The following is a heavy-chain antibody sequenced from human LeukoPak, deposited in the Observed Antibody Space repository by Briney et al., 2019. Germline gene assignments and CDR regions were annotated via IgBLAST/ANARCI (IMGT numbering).Heavy chain of an antibody. CDR3: ARGYYDILTGYYERWFDP. D-gene: IGHD3-9*01. J-gene: IGHJ5*02. CDR1: GFAFSSFG. CDR2: IWYDGTNK. Sequence: PGRSLRLSCAASGFAFSSFGMHWVRQAPGKGLEWVAVIWYDGTNKYYADSVKGRFTISRDNSKNTLYLQMNSLRAEDTAVYYCARGYYDILTGYYERWFDPWGQGSLVTVSS. V-gene: IGHV3-33*01.